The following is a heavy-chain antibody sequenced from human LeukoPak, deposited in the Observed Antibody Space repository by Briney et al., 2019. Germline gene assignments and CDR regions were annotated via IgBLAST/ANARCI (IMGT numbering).Heavy chain of an antibody. V-gene: IGHV3-33*08. D-gene: IGHD3-22*01. CDR1: GFTFSTYA. J-gene: IGHJ4*02. CDR2: IYYDGSDK. Sequence: PGGSLRLSCAASGFTFSTYAMHWVRQAPGKGLEWAAIIYYDGSDKYYADSVKGRFTISRDNSKDTLYLQMSSLRAEDTAVYYCARQIAYYYDSSGYYTTDYWGQGTLVTVSS. CDR3: ARQIAYYYDSSGYYTTDY.